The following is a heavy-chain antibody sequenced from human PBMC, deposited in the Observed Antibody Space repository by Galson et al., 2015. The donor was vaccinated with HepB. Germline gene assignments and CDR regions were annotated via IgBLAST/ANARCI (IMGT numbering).Heavy chain of an antibody. CDR3: AKDQDSGSYYYAFGMDV. Sequence: SLRLSCAAPGFTFSTYAMSWVRQAPGKGLEWVSDISNSGGSTYYADSVKGRFTISRDNSKNTLYLQMNTLRAEDTAVYYCAKDQDSGSYYYAFGMDVWGQGTTVTVSS. J-gene: IGHJ6*02. CDR2: ISNSGGST. D-gene: IGHD1-26*01. V-gene: IGHV3-23*01. CDR1: GFTFSTYA.